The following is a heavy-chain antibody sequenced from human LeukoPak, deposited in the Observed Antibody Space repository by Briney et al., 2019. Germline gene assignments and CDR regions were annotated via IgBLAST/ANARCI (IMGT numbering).Heavy chain of an antibody. Sequence: SRTLPLTCTVSGGSISSGGYYWSWIRQHPGKGLEWIGYIYYSRSTYYNPSLKSRVTISVDTSKNQFSLKLSSVTAADTAVYYCARAPRYCSSTSCYGKNFDYWGQGTLVTVSS. CDR3: ARAPRYCSSTSCYGKNFDY. CDR1: GGSISSGGYY. J-gene: IGHJ4*02. V-gene: IGHV4-31*03. CDR2: IYYSRST. D-gene: IGHD2-2*01.